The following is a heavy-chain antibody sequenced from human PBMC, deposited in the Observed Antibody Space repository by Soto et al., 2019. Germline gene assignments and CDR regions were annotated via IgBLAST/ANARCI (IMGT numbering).Heavy chain of an antibody. CDR3: AKDHLSSGWPFDY. V-gene: IGHV3-23*01. D-gene: IGHD6-19*01. CDR2: ISGSGGST. CDR1: GFTFSSYA. J-gene: IGHJ4*02. Sequence: GGSLRLSCAASGFTFSSYAMSWVRQAPGKGLEWVSAISGSGGSTYYADSVKGRFTISRDNSKNKLYLQMNSLRAEDSAVYYCAKDHLSSGWPFDYWGQGTLVTVSS.